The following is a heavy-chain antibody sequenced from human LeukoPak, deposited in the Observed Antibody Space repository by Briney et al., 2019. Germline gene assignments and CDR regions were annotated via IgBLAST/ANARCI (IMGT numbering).Heavy chain of an antibody. CDR1: GFTFSSYW. V-gene: IGHV3-7*01. J-gene: IGHJ4*02. D-gene: IGHD3-22*01. Sequence: GGSLRLSCAASGFTFSSYWMSWVRQAPGKGLEWVANIKQEGSEKYYVDSVKGRFTISRDNAKNSLYLQMNSLRAEDTAVYYCARPRAPTYYYDSSGYWGYWGQGTLVTVSS. CDR2: IKQEGSEK. CDR3: ARPRAPTYYYDSSGYWGY.